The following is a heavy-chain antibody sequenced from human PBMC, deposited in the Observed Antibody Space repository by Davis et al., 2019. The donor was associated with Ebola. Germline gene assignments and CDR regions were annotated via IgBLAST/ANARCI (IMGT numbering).Heavy chain of an antibody. CDR3: AKQASLYGSIDY. V-gene: IGHV5-51*01. Sequence: GGSLRLSCKGSGYSFTTYWIGWVRQMPGKGLEWMGSIYPGDSDTRYSPSFKGQVTISVDRSISTAFLQWSSLKASDTAMYYCAKQASLYGSIDYWGQGTLVTVSS. J-gene: IGHJ4*02. CDR1: GYSFTTYW. CDR2: IYPGDSDT. D-gene: IGHD2/OR15-2a*01.